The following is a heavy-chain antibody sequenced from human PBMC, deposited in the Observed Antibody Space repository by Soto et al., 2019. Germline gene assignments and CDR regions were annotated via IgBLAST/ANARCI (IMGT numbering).Heavy chain of an antibody. CDR1: GYIFTSYA. CDR3: ARGGVGGTFNWFDP. D-gene: IGHD1-26*01. Sequence: QVQLVQSGGEVKKPGASVKVCRKASGYIFTSYAITWVRQAPGQGLEWMGWITAYNGNTNYAQRLQGRLTMTADTSTTTVYMELRSLRSDDTAVYYCARGGVGGTFNWFDPWGQGTLVTVSS. V-gene: IGHV1-18*01. CDR2: ITAYNGNT. J-gene: IGHJ5*02.